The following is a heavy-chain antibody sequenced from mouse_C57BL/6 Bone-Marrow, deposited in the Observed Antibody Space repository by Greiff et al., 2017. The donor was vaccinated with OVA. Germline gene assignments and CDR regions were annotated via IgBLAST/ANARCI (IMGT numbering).Heavy chain of an antibody. CDR1: GYTFTSYW. D-gene: IGHD1-1*01. Sequence: QLQQPGAELVMPGASVKLSCKASGYTFTSYWMHWVKQRPGQGLEWIGEIDPSDSYTNYNQKFKGKSTLTVDKSSSTAYMQLSSLTSEDSAVYYCARLSTTVDYWGQGTTLTVSS. CDR3: ARLSTTVDY. J-gene: IGHJ2*01. V-gene: IGHV1-69*01. CDR2: IDPSDSYT.